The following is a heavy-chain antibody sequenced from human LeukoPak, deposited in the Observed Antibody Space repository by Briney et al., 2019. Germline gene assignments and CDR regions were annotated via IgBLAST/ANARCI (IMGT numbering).Heavy chain of an antibody. J-gene: IGHJ4*02. V-gene: IGHV3-7*03. CDR1: GFTFSSSW. Sequence: GGSLRLSCVASGFTFSSSWMSWVRQAPGKGLEWVANIKQDGSEESYVESVRGRFTISRDNAKNSLYLQLNSLRAEDTALYYCARDNPPDYWGQGTLVTVSS. CDR2: IKQDGSEE. CDR3: ARDNPPDY.